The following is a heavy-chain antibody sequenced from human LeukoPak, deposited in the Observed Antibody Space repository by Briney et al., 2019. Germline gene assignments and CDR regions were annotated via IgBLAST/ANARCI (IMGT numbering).Heavy chain of an antibody. CDR2: INHSGST. CDR3: ARGPAYYDYVWGSYRPPKGLMDV. Sequence: SETLSLTCAVYGGSFSGYYWSWIRQPPGKGLEWIGEINHSGSTNYNPSLKSRVTISVDTSKNQFSLQLSSVTAADPAVYYCARGPAYYDYVWGSYRPPKGLMDVWGQGTTVTVSS. D-gene: IGHD3-16*02. CDR1: GGSFSGYY. V-gene: IGHV4-34*01. J-gene: IGHJ6*02.